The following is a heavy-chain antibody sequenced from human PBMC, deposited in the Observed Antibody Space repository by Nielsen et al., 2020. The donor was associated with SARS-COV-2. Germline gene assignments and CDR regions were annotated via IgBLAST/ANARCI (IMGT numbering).Heavy chain of an antibody. CDR2: IYYSGST. CDR1: GFTFSSYS. CDR3: ARAAGWGWLQAIPPEFDY. Sequence: ESLKISCAASGFTFSSYSMNWVRQAQGKGLEWIGYIYYSGSTNYNPSLKSRVTISVDTSKNQFSLKLSSVTAADTAVYYCARAAGWGWLQAIPPEFDYWGQGTLVTVSS. V-gene: IGHV4-59*01. J-gene: IGHJ4*02. D-gene: IGHD5-24*01.